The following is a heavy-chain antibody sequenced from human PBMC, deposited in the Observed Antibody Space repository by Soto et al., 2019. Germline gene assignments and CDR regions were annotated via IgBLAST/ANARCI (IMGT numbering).Heavy chain of an antibody. Sequence: QVQLVESGGGVVQPGRSLRLSCAASGFTFSSYGMHWVRQAPGKGLEWVAVIWYDGSNKYYADSVKGRFTISRDNSKNTLYLQMNSLRAEDTAVYYCVGCSYGQGYYFDYWGQGTLVTVFS. CDR1: GFTFSSYG. D-gene: IGHD5-18*01. CDR3: VGCSYGQGYYFDY. V-gene: IGHV3-33*01. J-gene: IGHJ4*02. CDR2: IWYDGSNK.